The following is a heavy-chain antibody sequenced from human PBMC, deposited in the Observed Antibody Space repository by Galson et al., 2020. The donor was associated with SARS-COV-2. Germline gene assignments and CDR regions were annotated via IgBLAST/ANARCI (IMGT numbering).Heavy chain of an antibody. V-gene: IGHV3-73*01. D-gene: IGHD2-2*01. J-gene: IGHJ5*02. CDR1: GFTFSGSA. CDR3: TVGYCSSTTCYRRCDP. CDR2: VKSKTNSYAT. Sequence: GGSLRLSCAASGFTFSGSAIHWVRQASGKGLEWVGRVKSKTNSYATAYAASVKGRFTISRDDSRNTAYLQMNSLKTEDTALYYCTVGYCSSTTCYRRCDPWGQGTLVTVSS.